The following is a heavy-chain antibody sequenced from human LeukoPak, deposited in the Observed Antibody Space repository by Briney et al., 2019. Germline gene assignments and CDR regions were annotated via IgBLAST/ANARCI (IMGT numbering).Heavy chain of an antibody. V-gene: IGHV3-30*18. CDR3: AKDHVYDSSGYYYMFGY. D-gene: IGHD3-22*01. J-gene: IGHJ4*02. CDR2: ISSDGNNK. Sequence: SGRSLRLSCAASGFTFTSYGMHWVRQAPGKGLEWMAVISSDGNNKYYVDSVKGRFTISRDNSKNTLYLQMNSLRPEDTAVYYCAKDHVYDSSGYYYMFGYWGQGTLVTVSS. CDR1: GFTFTSYG.